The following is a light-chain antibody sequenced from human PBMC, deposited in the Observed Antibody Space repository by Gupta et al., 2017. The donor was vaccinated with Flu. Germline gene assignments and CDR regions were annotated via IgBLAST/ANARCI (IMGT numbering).Light chain of an antibody. CDR3: SSYTSGSTFYV. V-gene: IGLV2-14*01. J-gene: IGLJ1*01. Sequence: QSALTQPASVSGSPGQSITISCTGTSSDVGRSDYVSWYQQHPDKAPKLIIYDVTNRPPGVSSRFSGSKSGNTASLTISGLQAEDETDYYCSSYTSGSTFYVFGTGTKV. CDR1: SSDVGRSDY. CDR2: DVT.